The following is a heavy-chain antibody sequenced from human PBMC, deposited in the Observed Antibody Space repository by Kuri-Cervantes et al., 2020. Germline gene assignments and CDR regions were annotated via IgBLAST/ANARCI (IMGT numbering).Heavy chain of an antibody. D-gene: IGHD3-22*01. J-gene: IGHJ4*02. CDR1: GFTFSSYS. V-gene: IGHV3-30*03. Sequence: GGSLRLSCAASGFTFSSYSMNWVRQAPGKGLEWVAVISYDGSNKYYADSVKGRFTISRDNSKNTLYLQMNSLRAEDTAVYYCARDGYDSSGYYFDYWGQGTLVTVSS. CDR3: ARDGYDSSGYYFDY. CDR2: ISYDGSNK.